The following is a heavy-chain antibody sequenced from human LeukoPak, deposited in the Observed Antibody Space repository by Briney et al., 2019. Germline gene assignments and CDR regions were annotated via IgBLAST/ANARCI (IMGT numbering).Heavy chain of an antibody. Sequence: GGSLRLSCAGSDFSFITYAMSWVRQAPGKGLEWVSFIYSDNTHYSDSVKGRFTISRDNSKNTLYLQMNSLRAEDTAVYYCAELGITMIGGVWGKGTTVTISS. CDR3: AELGITMIGGV. J-gene: IGHJ6*04. CDR1: DFSFITYA. CDR2: IYSDNT. D-gene: IGHD3-10*02. V-gene: IGHV3-23*03.